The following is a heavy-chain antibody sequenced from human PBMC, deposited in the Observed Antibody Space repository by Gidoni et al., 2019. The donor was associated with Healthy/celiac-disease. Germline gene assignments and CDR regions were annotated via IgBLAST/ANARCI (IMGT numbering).Heavy chain of an antibody. J-gene: IGHJ6*02. Sequence: QVQLVQSGAEVKKPGASVKVSCTASGYTFTGYYMHLVRQAPGQGLEWMGWINPNSGGTNYAQKFQGWVTMTRDTSISTAYMELSRLRSDDTAVYYCARDQGAYYDILSPGGLYGMDVWGQGTTVTVSS. CDR3: ARDQGAYYDILSPGGLYGMDV. CDR2: INPNSGGT. V-gene: IGHV1-2*04. CDR1: GYTFTGYY. D-gene: IGHD3-9*01.